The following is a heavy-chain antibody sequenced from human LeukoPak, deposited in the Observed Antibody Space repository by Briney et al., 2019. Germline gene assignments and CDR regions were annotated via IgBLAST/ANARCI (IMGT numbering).Heavy chain of an antibody. Sequence: SETLSLTCAVYGGSFSGYYWSWIRQPAGKGLEWVGRIYISGSTNYNPSLKSRVTMSLDRFKNQFSLKLSSVTAADTAVYYCARDLYDSSGYTENWFDPWGQGTLVTVSS. J-gene: IGHJ5*02. V-gene: IGHV4-59*10. CDR3: ARDLYDSSGYTENWFDP. CDR2: IYISGST. D-gene: IGHD3-22*01. CDR1: GGSFSGYY.